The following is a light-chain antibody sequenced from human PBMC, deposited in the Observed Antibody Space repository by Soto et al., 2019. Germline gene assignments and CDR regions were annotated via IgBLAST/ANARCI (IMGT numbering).Light chain of an antibody. CDR1: QSVSSD. CDR3: LQYGDWPRT. CDR2: RAS. J-gene: IGKJ1*01. V-gene: IGKV3-15*01. Sequence: EIVMTQSPATLSVSPGETATLSCRASQSVSSDLAWYQQKPGQSPRLLIYRASTRATGIAPRFSGSGFGTEFSLIISSLQSEDFALYFCLQYGDWPRTFGQGTKVE.